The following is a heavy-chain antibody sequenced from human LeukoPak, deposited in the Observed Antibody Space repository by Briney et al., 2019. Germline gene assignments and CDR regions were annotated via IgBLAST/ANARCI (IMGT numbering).Heavy chain of an antibody. CDR3: ARDSRLERLFDY. J-gene: IGHJ4*02. D-gene: IGHD1-1*01. Sequence: SETLSLTCTVSGGSISSSSYYWGWIRQPPGKGLEWIGSIYYSGSTYYNPSLKSRVTISVDTSKNQFSLKLSSVTAADTAVYYCARDSRLERLFDYWGQGTLVTASS. CDR1: GGSISSSSYY. CDR2: IYYSGST. V-gene: IGHV4-39*02.